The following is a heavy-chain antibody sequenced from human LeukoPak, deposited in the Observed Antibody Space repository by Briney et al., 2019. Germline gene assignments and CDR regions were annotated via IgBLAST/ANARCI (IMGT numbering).Heavy chain of an antibody. J-gene: IGHJ4*02. V-gene: IGHV4-59*08. Sequence: PSETLSLTCTVSGGSINGYFWSWIRQPPGKGLEWIGYIYYSGSTNYNPSLKSRVTISLDTPKKQFSLNLTSVTAADTAVYYCARHVTVHYSSSDYWGQGTLVTVSS. CDR2: IYYSGST. D-gene: IGHD2-15*01. CDR1: GGSINGYF. CDR3: ARHVTVHYSSSDY.